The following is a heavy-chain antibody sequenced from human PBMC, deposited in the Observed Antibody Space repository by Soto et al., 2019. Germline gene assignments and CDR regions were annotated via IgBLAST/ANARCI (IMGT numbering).Heavy chain of an antibody. V-gene: IGHV4-39*01. CDR1: GGSISSSSYY. CDR3: ASGLEPNFDY. Sequence: SETLSLTCTVSGGSISSSSYYWGWIRQPPGKGLEWIGSIYYSGSTYYNPSLKSRVTISVDTSKNQFSLKLSSVTAADTAVYYCASGLEPNFDYWGQGTLVPVYS. J-gene: IGHJ4*02. CDR2: IYYSGST. D-gene: IGHD3-10*01.